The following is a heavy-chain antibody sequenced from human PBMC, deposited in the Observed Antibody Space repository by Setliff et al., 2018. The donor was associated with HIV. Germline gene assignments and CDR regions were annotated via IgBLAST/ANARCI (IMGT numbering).Heavy chain of an antibody. CDR3: ARGHDYGGNDFFDH. CDR1: GYTFTANS. CDR2: INPTGGNT. V-gene: IGHV1-46*01. Sequence: ASVKVSCKASGYTFTANSIHWVRQAPGQGLEWMGVINPTGGNTEYAQKFQGRVTFTRDTSTRTVYMKLSSLAYEDTAVYYCARGHDYGGNDFFDHRGQGTLVTVSS. D-gene: IGHD3-10*01. J-gene: IGHJ4*02.